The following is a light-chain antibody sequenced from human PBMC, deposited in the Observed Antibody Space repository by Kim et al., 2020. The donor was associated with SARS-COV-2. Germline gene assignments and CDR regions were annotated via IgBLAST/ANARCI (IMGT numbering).Light chain of an antibody. Sequence: QSITISCTGTSSDIDGYKYVSWNQQHPGKAPKLMIYGVTNRPSGVSNRFSGSKSGNTASLTISGLQAEDEADYYCSSYTSSNTLVVFGGGTQLTVL. J-gene: IGLJ3*02. V-gene: IGLV2-14*03. CDR3: SSYTSSNTLVV. CDR1: SSDIDGYKY. CDR2: GVT.